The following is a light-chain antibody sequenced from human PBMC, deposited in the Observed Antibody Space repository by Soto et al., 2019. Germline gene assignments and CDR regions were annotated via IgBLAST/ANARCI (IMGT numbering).Light chain of an antibody. J-gene: IGKJ2*01. Sequence: EIVLMQSPATLSVSPGERATLSCRASQSVYNNLAWYQQKPGQAPRLLIYGASTRATGIPARFSGSGSGTEFTLTISSLQSEDFADYYCQQYNNWPPYTFGQGTKLEIK. CDR2: GAS. V-gene: IGKV3-15*01. CDR3: QQYNNWPPYT. CDR1: QSVYNN.